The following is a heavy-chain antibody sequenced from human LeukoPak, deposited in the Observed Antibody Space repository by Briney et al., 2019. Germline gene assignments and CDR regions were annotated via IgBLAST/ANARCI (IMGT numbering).Heavy chain of an antibody. D-gene: IGHD3-9*01. Sequence: PGGSLRLSCVVSGFIFSSFEMNWVRQAPGKGLEWVSYISTRGGTIYYADSVKGRFTISRDNAKNSLYLQMNSLRAEDTAVYYCAGSHYVILTGYGIDYWGQGTLVTVSS. V-gene: IGHV3-48*03. J-gene: IGHJ4*02. CDR1: GFIFSSFE. CDR3: AGSHYVILTGYGIDY. CDR2: ISTRGGTI.